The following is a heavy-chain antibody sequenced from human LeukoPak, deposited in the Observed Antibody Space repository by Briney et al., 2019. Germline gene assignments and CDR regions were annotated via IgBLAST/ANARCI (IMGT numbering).Heavy chain of an antibody. J-gene: IGHJ4*02. CDR3: ARTYSSGWYF. Sequence: GGSLRLSCAASGFTFSSYWMHWVRQAPGKGLVWVSRIYSGGSSTSYADSVKGRFTISRDNAKNTLYLQMNSLRAEDTAVYYCARTYSSGWYFGGQGTLVTVSS. CDR2: IYSGGSST. CDR1: GFTFSSYW. V-gene: IGHV3-74*01. D-gene: IGHD6-19*01.